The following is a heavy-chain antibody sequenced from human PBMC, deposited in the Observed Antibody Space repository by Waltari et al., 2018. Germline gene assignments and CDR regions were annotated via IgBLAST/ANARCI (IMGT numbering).Heavy chain of an antibody. V-gene: IGHV1-8*01. CDR2: MNPNRGNT. CDR1: GYTFTSYD. CDR3: ARGLLPHKRITMVRLLRY. Sequence: QVQLVQSGAEVKKPGASVKVSCKASGYTFTSYDINWVRQATGQGLEWMGWMNPNRGNTGYAQKFQGRVTMTRNTSISTAYMELSSLRSEDTAVYYCARGLLPHKRITMVRLLRYWGQGTLVTVSS. J-gene: IGHJ4*02. D-gene: IGHD3-10*01.